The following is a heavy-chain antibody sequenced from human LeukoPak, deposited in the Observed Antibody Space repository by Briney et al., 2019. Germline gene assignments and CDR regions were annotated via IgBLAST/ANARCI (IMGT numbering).Heavy chain of an antibody. CDR2: IYYSANT. V-gene: IGHV4-61*10. CDR1: GGSISSGSYY. D-gene: IGHD4-23*01. J-gene: IGHJ5*02. CDR3: ARGSLDDYGGNSARYNWFDA. Sequence: SETLSLTCTVSGGSISSGSYYWSWIRQPAEKGLEWIGYIYYSANTNYNPSLKSRVTILVDTPKNHFSLRLSSVTAADTAVYYCARGSLDDYGGNSARYNWFDAWGQGILVTVSS.